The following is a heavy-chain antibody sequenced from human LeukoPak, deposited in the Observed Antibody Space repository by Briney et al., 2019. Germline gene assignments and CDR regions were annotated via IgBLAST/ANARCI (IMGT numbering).Heavy chain of an antibody. D-gene: IGHD5-24*01. V-gene: IGHV4-39*01. CDR1: GGSISSSSYY. CDR2: IYYSGST. J-gene: IGHJ4*02. CDR3: ARHKEMATINLGVLDY. Sequence: SETLSLTCTVSGGSISSSSYYWGWIRQPPGKGLEWIGSIYYSGSTYYNPSLKSRVTISVDTSKNQFSLKLSSVTAADTAVHYCARHKEMATINLGVLDYWGQGTLVTVSS.